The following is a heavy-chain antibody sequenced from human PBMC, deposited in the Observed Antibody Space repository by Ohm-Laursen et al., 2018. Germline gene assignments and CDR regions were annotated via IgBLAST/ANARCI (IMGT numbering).Heavy chain of an antibody. V-gene: IGHV3-21*04. CDR2: ISISSSYI. CDR3: ARNFDY. J-gene: IGHJ4*02. CDR1: GFTFSSYS. Sequence: SLTLSCASSGFTFSSYSFNWVCLAPATGLEWVSSISISSSYIYYADSVKGRFTISRDNAKNSLYLQMNSLRAEDTAVDYCARNFDYWGQGTLVTVSS.